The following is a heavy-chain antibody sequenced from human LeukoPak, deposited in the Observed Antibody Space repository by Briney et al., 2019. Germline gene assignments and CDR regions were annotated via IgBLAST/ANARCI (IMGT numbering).Heavy chain of an antibody. CDR1: GYSFTNYW. Sequence: GESLKISCKGSGYSFTNYWINWVRQMPGKGLEWMGRIDPSDSYTNYSPSFQGHVTISADKSINTAYLQWSSLKASDTAMYHCARQGSGWHYFDYWGQGTLVTVSS. CDR3: ARQGSGWHYFDY. V-gene: IGHV5-10-1*01. CDR2: IDPSDSYT. J-gene: IGHJ4*02. D-gene: IGHD6-19*01.